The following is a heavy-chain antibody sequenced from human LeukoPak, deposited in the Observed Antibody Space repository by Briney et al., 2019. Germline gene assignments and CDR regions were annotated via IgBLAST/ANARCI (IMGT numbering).Heavy chain of an antibody. CDR3: AKDGASRYFDWLMGNYYYYYMDV. CDR1: GFTFSSYA. J-gene: IGHJ6*03. D-gene: IGHD3-9*01. CDR2: IRYDGSNK. V-gene: IGHV3-30*02. Sequence: GGSLRLSCAASGFTFSSYAMHWVRQAPGKGLEWVAVIRYDGSNKYYADSVKGRFTISRDNSKNTLYLQMNSLRAEDTAVYYCAKDGASRYFDWLMGNYYYYYMDVWGKGTTVTISS.